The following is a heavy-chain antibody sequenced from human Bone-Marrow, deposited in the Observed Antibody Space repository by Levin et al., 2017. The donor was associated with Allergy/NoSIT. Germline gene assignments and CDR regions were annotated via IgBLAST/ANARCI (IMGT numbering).Heavy chain of an antibody. CDR1: GFTFSSYA. V-gene: IGHV3-30*04. CDR3: ARDLGYCSSTSCYTDNWFDP. J-gene: IGHJ5*02. CDR2: ISYDGSNK. D-gene: IGHD2-2*02. Sequence: GGSLRLSCAASGFTFSSYAMHWVRQAPGKGLEWVAVISYDGSNKYYADSVKGRFTISRDNSKNTLYLRMNSLRAEDTAVYYCARDLGYCSSTSCYTDNWFDPWGQGTLVTVSS.